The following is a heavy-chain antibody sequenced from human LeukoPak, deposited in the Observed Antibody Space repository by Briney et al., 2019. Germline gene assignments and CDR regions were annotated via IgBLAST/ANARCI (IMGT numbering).Heavy chain of an antibody. V-gene: IGHV1-18*04. CDR1: GYTFTSYG. Sequence: ASVKVSCKASGYTFTSYGISWVRQAPGQGLEWMGWISAYNGKTNYAPKFQGRVTMTTDTSTGTAYMDLRSLRSGDTAVYYCTRDGPDYGDYINFDYWGQGTLVTVSS. CDR2: ISAYNGKT. CDR3: TRDGPDYGDYINFDY. J-gene: IGHJ4*02. D-gene: IGHD4-17*01.